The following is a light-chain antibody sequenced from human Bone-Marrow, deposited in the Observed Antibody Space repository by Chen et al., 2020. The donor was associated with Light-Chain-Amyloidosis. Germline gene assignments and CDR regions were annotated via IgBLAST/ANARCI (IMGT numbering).Light chain of an antibody. Sequence: QSALTQPPSVSGSPGQSVTISCTGTSSDVGSYNRVPWYPQPPGTAPKLMIYEVSNRPSGVPDRFSGSKSGNTASLTISGLQAEDEADYYCSLYTSSSTYVVFGGGTKLTVL. CDR2: EVS. V-gene: IGLV2-18*01. J-gene: IGLJ2*01. CDR1: SSDVGSYNR. CDR3: SLYTSSSTYVV.